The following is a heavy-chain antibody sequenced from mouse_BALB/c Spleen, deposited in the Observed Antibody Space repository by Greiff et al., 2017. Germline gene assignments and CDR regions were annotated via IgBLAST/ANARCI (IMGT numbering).Heavy chain of an antibody. CDR1: GYTFTSYY. J-gene: IGHJ4*01. CDR3: ARRGNYRYDDYAMDY. Sequence: VQLQQSGPELVKPGASVRISCKASGYTFTSYYIHWVKQRPGQGLEWIGWIYPGNVNTKYNEKFKGKATLTADKSSSTAYMQLSSLTSEDSAVYFCARRGNYRYDDYAMDYWGQGTSVTVSS. CDR2: IYPGNVNT. D-gene: IGHD2-14*01. V-gene: IGHV1S56*01.